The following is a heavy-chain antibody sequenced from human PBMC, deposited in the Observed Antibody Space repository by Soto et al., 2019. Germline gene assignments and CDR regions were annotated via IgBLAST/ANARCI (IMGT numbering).Heavy chain of an antibody. J-gene: IGHJ4*02. D-gene: IGHD3-22*01. CDR3: ARGDRGDSHYYDSSGYYSS. V-gene: IGHV1-69*01. Sequence: QVQLVQSGAEVKKPGSSVKVSCKASGGTFSSYAISWVRQAPGQGLEWMGGIIPIFGTAKYAQKFQGRVTITADESTSTAYMELSSLRSEDTAVYYCARGDRGDSHYYDSSGYYSSWGQGTLVTVSS. CDR2: IIPIFGTA. CDR1: GGTFSSYA.